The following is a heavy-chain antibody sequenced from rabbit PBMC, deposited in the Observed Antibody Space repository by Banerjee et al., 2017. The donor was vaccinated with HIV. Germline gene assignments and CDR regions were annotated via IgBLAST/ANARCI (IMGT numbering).Heavy chain of an antibody. CDR1: GFSFSSGYW. J-gene: IGHJ3*01. CDR3: ARSYTSSSSYLVTRLDL. Sequence: QEQLEESGGDLVKPGASLTLTCTASGFSFSSGYWICWVRQAPGKGLEWIACIYTGDGTAHYASWARGRFTMSKSSSTTVTLQMTSLTAADTATYFCARSYTSSSSYLVTRLDLWGQGTLVTVS. CDR2: IYTGDGTA. V-gene: IGHV1S45*01. D-gene: IGHD1-1*01.